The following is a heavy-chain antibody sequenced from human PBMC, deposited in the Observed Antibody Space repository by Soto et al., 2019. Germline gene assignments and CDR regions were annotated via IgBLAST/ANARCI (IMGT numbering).Heavy chain of an antibody. CDR1: GFTFSNAW. J-gene: IGHJ4*02. V-gene: IGHV3-15*01. Sequence: EVQLVESGGGLVKPGGSIRLSCAASGFTFSNAWRSWVRQAPGKGLEWVGRIKSKTDGGTTDYAAPVKGRFTISRDDSKNTLYLQMNSLKTEDTAVYYCTTRISRYCSSTSCYRGSYWGQGTLVTVSS. CDR2: IKSKTDGGTT. D-gene: IGHD2-2*02. CDR3: TTRISRYCSSTSCYRGSY.